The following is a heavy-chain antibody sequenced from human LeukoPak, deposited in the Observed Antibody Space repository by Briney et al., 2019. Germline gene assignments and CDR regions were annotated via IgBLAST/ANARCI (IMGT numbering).Heavy chain of an antibody. CDR1: GGSFSGYY. Sequence: PSETLSLTCAVYGGSFSGYYWSRIRQPPGKGLEWIGEINHSGSTNYNPSLKSRVTISVDTSKNQFSLKLSSVTAADTAVYYCARLKKLGYCSSTSCRPYGMDVWGKGTTVTVSS. CDR2: INHSGST. D-gene: IGHD2-2*01. CDR3: ARLKKLGYCSSTSCRPYGMDV. V-gene: IGHV4-34*01. J-gene: IGHJ6*04.